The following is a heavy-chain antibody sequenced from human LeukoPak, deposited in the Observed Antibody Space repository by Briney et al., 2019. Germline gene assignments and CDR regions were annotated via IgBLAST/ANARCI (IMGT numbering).Heavy chain of an antibody. CDR2: ISWNSGSI. D-gene: IGHD4-17*01. Sequence: GGSLRLSCAASGFTFDDYAMHWVRQAPGKGLEWVSGISWNSGSIGYADSVKGRFTISRDNAKNSLYLQMNSLRAEDMALYYCAKDNGRYATVTTSFDYWGQGTLVTVSS. J-gene: IGHJ4*02. CDR3: AKDNGRYATVTTSFDY. V-gene: IGHV3-9*03. CDR1: GFTFDDYA.